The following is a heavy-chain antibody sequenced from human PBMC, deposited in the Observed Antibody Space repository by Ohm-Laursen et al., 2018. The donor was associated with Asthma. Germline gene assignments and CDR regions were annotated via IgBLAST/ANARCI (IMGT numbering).Heavy chain of an antibody. CDR2: FIPIFGTA. J-gene: IGHJ3*02. V-gene: IGHV1-69*01. CDR1: GGIFSSYA. CDR3: ARAGDIVATISLFDI. D-gene: IGHD5-12*01. Sequence: SSVKVSCKASGGIFSSYAISWVRQAPGEGLEWMGGFIPIFGTANYAQKFQGRVTITADESTSTAYMELSSLRSEDTAVYYCARAGDIVATISLFDIWGQGTMVTGSS.